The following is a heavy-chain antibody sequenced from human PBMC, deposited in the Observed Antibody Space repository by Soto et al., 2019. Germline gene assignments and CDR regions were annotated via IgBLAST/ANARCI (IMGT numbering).Heavy chain of an antibody. Sequence: PGWSLRLSSAASGFSFSCFEMNWVRQAPGKWLEWVSYIDSSGSSTIHYSDSVKVRFTISRDNAKNSLYLQMNSLRAADTAVYYCARKITYFDRGGRYALDVWGQGTTVTVSS. CDR3: ARKITYFDRGGRYALDV. CDR2: IDSSGSSTI. D-gene: IGHD3-22*01. V-gene: IGHV3-48*03. CDR1: GFSFSCFE. J-gene: IGHJ6*02.